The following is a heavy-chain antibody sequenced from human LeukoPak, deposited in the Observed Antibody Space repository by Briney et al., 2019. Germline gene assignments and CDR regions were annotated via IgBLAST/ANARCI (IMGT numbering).Heavy chain of an antibody. CDR3: ASCDYGGNSAECYSFDY. V-gene: IGHV1-18*01. CDR2: ISAYNGNT. J-gene: IGHJ4*02. Sequence: ASVKVSCKASGYTFTSYGISWVRQAPGQGLEWMGWISAYNGNTNYAQKLQGRVTMTTDTSTSTAYMELRSLRSDDTAVYYCASCDYGGNSAECYSFDYWPGNPGHRLL. D-gene: IGHD4-23*01. CDR1: GYTFTSYG.